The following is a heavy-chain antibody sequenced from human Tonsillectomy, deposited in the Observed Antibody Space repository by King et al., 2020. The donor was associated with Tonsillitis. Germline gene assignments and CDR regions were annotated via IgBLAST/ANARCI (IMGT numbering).Heavy chain of an antibody. CDR2: LSYDGSSQ. V-gene: IGHV3-33*05. CDR1: GFRFSDYG. D-gene: IGHD6-6*01. Sequence: VQLVESGGGVVQPGRSLRLSCAASGFRFSDYGFHWVRQAPGKGLEWVAALSYDGSSQYYVDSVRGRFTISRDDSKKTLYLQMNSLRAEDSAVYICARARFIAGRPLAWFDPWGQGTVVTVSS. CDR3: ARARFIAGRPLAWFDP. J-gene: IGHJ5*02.